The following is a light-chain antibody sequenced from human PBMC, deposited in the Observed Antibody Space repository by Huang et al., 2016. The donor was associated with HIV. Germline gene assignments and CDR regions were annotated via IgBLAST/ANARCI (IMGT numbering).Light chain of an antibody. CDR2: GAS. J-gene: IGKJ1*01. V-gene: IGKV3-15*01. Sequence: EIVMTQSPATLSVSPGERATLSCRASQRVGSNLAWYQQKPGQAPRLLIYGASTRATGIPANVSGSGSGIEFTLTISSLQSEDFAVYYCQQYNNWPRTFGQGTKVEIK. CDR1: QRVGSN. CDR3: QQYNNWPRT.